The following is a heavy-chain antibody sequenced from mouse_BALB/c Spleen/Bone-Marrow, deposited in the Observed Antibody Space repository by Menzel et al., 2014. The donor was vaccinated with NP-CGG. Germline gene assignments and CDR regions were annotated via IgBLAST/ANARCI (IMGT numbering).Heavy chain of an antibody. J-gene: IGHJ2*01. V-gene: IGHV5-9-2*01. Sequence: EVKLVESGGGLVKPGGSLKLSCAASGFTFSSNGMSWVRQTPEKRLEWVATIGGGGNYTYYPDSVKGRFTISRDNAKNNLYLKMSSLRSEDTALYYCARNYYGYDGYFDYWGQGTTLTVSS. CDR2: IGGGGNYT. CDR1: GFTFSSNG. CDR3: ARNYYGYDGYFDY. D-gene: IGHD2-2*01.